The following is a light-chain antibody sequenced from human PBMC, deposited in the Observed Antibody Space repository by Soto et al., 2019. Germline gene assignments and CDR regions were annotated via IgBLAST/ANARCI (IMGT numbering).Light chain of an antibody. CDR3: SSYAGSNNSYV. J-gene: IGLJ1*01. V-gene: IGLV2-8*01. CDR1: SSDVGGYNY. CDR2: EVS. Sequence: QSAMTQPPSASGSPGKSVTISCTGTSSDVGGYNYVSWYQQHPGKAPKLMTYEVSKRPSGVPDRFSGSKSGNTASLTVSGLQAEDEADYYCSSYAGSNNSYVFGTGTKVTVL.